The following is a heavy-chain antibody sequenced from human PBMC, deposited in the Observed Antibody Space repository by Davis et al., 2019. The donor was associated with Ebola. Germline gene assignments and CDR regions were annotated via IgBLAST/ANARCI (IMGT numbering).Heavy chain of an antibody. CDR3: ARAPTWSQINYYCFDY. D-gene: IGHD3-10*01. Sequence: ASVKVSCKASAYTFTSYDINWVRQATGQGLEWMGWMNPNSGNTGYAQKFQGRVTMTRNTSISTAHMELSSLRSDDTAVYYCARAPTWSQINYYCFDYWGQGTLVTVSS. J-gene: IGHJ4*02. CDR2: MNPNSGNT. V-gene: IGHV1-8*01. CDR1: AYTFTSYD.